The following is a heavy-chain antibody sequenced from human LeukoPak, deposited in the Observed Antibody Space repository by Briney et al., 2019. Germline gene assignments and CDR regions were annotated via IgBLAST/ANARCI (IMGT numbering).Heavy chain of an antibody. Sequence: SETLSLTCTVSGGSISSYYWSWIRQPPGKGLEWIGYIYHSGSTYYNPSLKSRVTISVDRSKNQFSLKLSSVTAADTAVYYCAAAAGSDDYWGQGTLVTVSS. J-gene: IGHJ4*02. CDR1: GGSISSYY. V-gene: IGHV4-59*04. CDR2: IYHSGST. D-gene: IGHD6-13*01. CDR3: AAAAGSDDY.